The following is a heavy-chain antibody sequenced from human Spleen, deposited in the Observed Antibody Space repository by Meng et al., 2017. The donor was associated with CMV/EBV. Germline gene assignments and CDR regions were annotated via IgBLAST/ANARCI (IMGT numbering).Heavy chain of an antibody. V-gene: IGHV3-23*01. CDR3: AKATSRYGSGSYSFDY. D-gene: IGHD3-10*01. CDR1: GFTFTNYA. J-gene: IGHJ4*02. Sequence: GGSLRLSCVVSGFTFTNYAMSWVRQAPGKGLEWVSGISGSNGGGSTYYADSVKGRFTISRDNARNTLYLQIKSLRAEDTAVYYCAKATSRYGSGSYSFDYWGQGTLVTVSS. CDR2: ISGSNGGGST.